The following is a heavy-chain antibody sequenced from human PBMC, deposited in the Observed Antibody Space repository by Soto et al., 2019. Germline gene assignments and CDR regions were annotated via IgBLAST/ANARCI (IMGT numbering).Heavy chain of an antibody. CDR2: INSDGSST. D-gene: IGHD6-6*01. CDR3: ARDSDRSSSQRLKYYYGMDV. V-gene: IGHV3-74*01. CDR1: GFTVSSNY. Sequence: GGSLRLSCAASGFTVSSNYMSWVRQAPGKGLEWVSRINSDGSSTSYADSVKGRFTISRDNAKNTLYLQMNSLRAEDTAVYYCARDSDRSSSQRLKYYYGMDVWGQGTTVTVSS. J-gene: IGHJ6*02.